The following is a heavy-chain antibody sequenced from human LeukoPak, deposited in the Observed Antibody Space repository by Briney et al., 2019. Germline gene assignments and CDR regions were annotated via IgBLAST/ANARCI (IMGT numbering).Heavy chain of an antibody. Sequence: GGSLRLSCAASGFTFSGSAMHWVRQASGKGLEWVGRIRSKANSYATAYAASVKGRFTISRDDSKNTAYLQMNSLKTEDTAVYYCTPQYSGSYQRSDPWGQGTLVTVSS. CDR2: IRSKANSYAT. J-gene: IGHJ5*02. D-gene: IGHD1-26*01. V-gene: IGHV3-73*01. CDR3: TPQYSGSYQRSDP. CDR1: GFTFSGSA.